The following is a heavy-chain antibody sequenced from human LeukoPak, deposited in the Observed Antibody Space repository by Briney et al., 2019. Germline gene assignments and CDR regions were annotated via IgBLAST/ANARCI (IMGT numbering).Heavy chain of an antibody. J-gene: IGHJ6*03. V-gene: IGHV1-8*01. CDR3: ARAPPGGGSGRSHYYYYYMDV. CDR1: RYTFTSYD. CDR2: MNPNSGNT. D-gene: IGHD1-26*01. Sequence: GASVKDSCKASRYTFTSYDINWVRQATGQGLEWMGWMNPNSGNTGYAQKFQGRVTMTRNTSISTAYMELSSLRSEDTAVYYCARAPPGGGSGRSHYYYYYMDVWGKGTTVTVSS.